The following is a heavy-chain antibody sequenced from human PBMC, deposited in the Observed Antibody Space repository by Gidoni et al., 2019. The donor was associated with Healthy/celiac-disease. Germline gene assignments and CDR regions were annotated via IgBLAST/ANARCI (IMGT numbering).Heavy chain of an antibody. D-gene: IGHD3-9*01. CDR2: IYIGGST. V-gene: IGHV3-66*01. Sequence: EVQLVASGGGWVQPGGSMRISWVALGVVVSSKYITWVRPAPGKGMEWVSVIYIGGSTYYADSVKGRFTIARDNSKNTLYLQMNSLRAGDTAVYYCARVGTLRYFDWLPLNDYYYYYGMDVWGQGTTVTVSS. CDR3: ARVGTLRYFDWLPLNDYYYYYGMDV. CDR1: GVVVSSKY. J-gene: IGHJ6*02.